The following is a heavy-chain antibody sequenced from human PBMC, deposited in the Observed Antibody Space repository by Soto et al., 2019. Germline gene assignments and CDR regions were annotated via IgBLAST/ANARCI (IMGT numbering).Heavy chain of an antibody. CDR2: IYYSGST. D-gene: IGHD2-21*01. J-gene: IGHJ4*02. Sequence: QLQLQESGPGLVKPSETLSLTCTVSGGSISSSSYYWGWIRQPPGKGLEWIGRIYYSGSTYYNPSLKSRVTISVDTSKNQFSLKLSSVTAADTAVYYCARLERSAYCGGDCYSGFFDYWGQGTLVTVSS. CDR1: GGSISSSSYY. V-gene: IGHV4-39*01. CDR3: ARLERSAYCGGDCYSGFFDY.